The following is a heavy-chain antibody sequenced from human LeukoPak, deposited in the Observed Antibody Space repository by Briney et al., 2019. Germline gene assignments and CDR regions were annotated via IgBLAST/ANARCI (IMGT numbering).Heavy chain of an antibody. D-gene: IGHD3-16*02. V-gene: IGHV1-18*04. J-gene: IGHJ4*02. CDR1: GYSFTGYG. CDR2: IAAYNGLT. Sequence: ASVRVSCKASGYSFTGYGIAWVRQAPGQGRELVGWIAAYNGLTNYAQNLQGRLTLTTDTSTTTAYMELRNLTSDDTAIYFCARSYGLEADYWGRGTLVTVSS. CDR3: ARSYGLEADY.